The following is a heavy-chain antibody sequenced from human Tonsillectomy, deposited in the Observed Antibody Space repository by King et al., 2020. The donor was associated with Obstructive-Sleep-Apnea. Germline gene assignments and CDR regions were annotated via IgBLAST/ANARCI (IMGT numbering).Heavy chain of an antibody. D-gene: IGHD6-19*01. Sequence: VQLVESGGGLVQPGRSLRLSCAASGFTFDDYAMHWVRQAPGKGLEWVSGISWNSGSIGYADSVKGRFTISRDNAKNSLYLQMNSLMAEDTAFYYCATDSLGWQGAFDIWGQGTMVTVSS. CDR2: ISWNSGSI. J-gene: IGHJ3*02. CDR1: GFTFDDYA. CDR3: ATDSLGWQGAFDI. V-gene: IGHV3-9*01.